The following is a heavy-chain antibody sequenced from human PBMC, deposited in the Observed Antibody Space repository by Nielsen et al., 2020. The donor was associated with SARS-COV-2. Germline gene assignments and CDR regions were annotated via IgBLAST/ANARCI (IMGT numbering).Heavy chain of an antibody. CDR2: IFYRGNT. V-gene: IGHV4-61*01. D-gene: IGHD5-24*01. Sequence: SETLSLTCTASGVSVSSGSYFWSWIRQPPGKGLEWIGYIFYRGNTNYNPSLKSRVTISVDTSKNQFSLKVNSVTAADTAVYYCVRIDMATISVDYWGRGTLVTVSS. CDR3: VRIDMATISVDY. CDR1: GVSVSSGSYF. J-gene: IGHJ4*02.